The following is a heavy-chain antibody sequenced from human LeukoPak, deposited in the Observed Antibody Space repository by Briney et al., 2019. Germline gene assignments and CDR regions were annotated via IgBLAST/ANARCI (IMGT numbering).Heavy chain of an antibody. V-gene: IGHV3-15*01. CDR2: IKTNSDGGTT. CDR3: ITGRAARRSLDI. J-gene: IGHJ3*02. Sequence: PGGSLRLSCAASGFTFSNAWMSWVRQAPGEGLEWVGRIKTNSDGGTTDYAAPLKGRFTISRDDSKNTLDLQMNSLKTEDTAVYYCITGRAARRSLDIWGQGTMVTVSS. D-gene: IGHD6-13*01. CDR1: GFTFSNAW.